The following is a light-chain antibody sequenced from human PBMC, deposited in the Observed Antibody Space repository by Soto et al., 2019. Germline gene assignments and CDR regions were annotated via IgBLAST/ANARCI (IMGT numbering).Light chain of an antibody. CDR3: QQYHAYPIT. Sequence: EIRRPRSPSSLSPSGGGRATIPCRAGQGVDKYVNWYQKTAGKAPNLLIYAASHFETGVPSRFSGSGSGTHFTFTINSLQPEDFATYYCQQYHAYPITFGQGTRLEIK. CDR1: QGVDKY. CDR2: AAS. V-gene: IGKV1-33*01. J-gene: IGKJ5*01.